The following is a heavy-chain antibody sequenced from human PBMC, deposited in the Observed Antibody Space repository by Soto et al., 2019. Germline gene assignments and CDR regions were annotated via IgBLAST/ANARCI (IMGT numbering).Heavy chain of an antibody. J-gene: IGHJ3*02. Sequence: QVQLVQSEAEVKKPGASVKVSCKASGYTFTSYDINWVRQATGQGLEWMGWMNPNSGNTGYAQKFQGRVTMTRNTSISTAYMELSSLRSEDTAVYYCARGINYYASGDDAFDIWGQGTRVTVSS. V-gene: IGHV1-8*01. CDR3: ARGINYYASGDDAFDI. D-gene: IGHD3-10*01. CDR1: GYTFTSYD. CDR2: MNPNSGNT.